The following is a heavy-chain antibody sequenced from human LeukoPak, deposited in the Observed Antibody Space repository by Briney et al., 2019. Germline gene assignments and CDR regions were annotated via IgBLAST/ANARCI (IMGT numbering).Heavy chain of an antibody. D-gene: IGHD2-2*01. V-gene: IGHV3-23*01. J-gene: IGHJ6*02. Sequence: GGSLRLSCAASGFTFSSYAMSWVRQAPGKGLEWVSAISGSGGSTYYADSVKGRFTISRDNSKNTLYLQMNSLRAEDTAVYYCASHNCSSTSCYDLYYYGMDVWGQGTTVTVFS. CDR3: ASHNCSSTSCYDLYYYGMDV. CDR2: ISGSGGST. CDR1: GFTFSSYA.